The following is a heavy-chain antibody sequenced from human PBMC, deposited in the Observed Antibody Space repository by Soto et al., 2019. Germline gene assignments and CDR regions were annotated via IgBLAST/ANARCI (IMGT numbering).Heavy chain of an antibody. J-gene: IGHJ4*02. CDR3: AIDRTVIWWSYRPFFDY. D-gene: IGHD3-16*02. CDR1: GYTFTSYG. CDR2: ISAYNGNT. V-gene: IGHV1-18*01. Sequence: QVQLVQSGAEVKKPGASVKVSCKASGYTFTSYGISWVRQAPGQGLEWMGWISAYNGNTNYAQKLQGRVTMTTDTSASTAYMELRSLRSDDTAVYYCAIDRTVIWWSYRPFFDYWGQGTLVTVSS.